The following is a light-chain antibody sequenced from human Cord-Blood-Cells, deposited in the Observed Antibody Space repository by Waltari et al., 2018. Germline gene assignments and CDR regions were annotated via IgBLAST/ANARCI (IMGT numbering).Light chain of an antibody. V-gene: IGKV1-33*01. J-gene: IGKJ4*01. CDR3: QQYDNLPLT. CDR2: DAS. Sequence: DIQMTQSPSSLSASVGDRVTITFQASQDISNSLNWYQQKPGKAPKLLIYDASNLETGVPSRFSGSGSGTDFTFTISSLQPEDIATYYCQQYDNLPLTFGGGTKVEIK. CDR1: QDISNS.